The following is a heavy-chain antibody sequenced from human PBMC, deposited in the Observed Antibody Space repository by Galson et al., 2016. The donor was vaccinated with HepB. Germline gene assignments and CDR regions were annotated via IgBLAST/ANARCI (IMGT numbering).Heavy chain of an antibody. Sequence: SLRLSCAASGFTFSTYAMSWVRLAPGKGLECVSGISGSGGTTSYADSVKGRFTISRDNSKNTLFPQMNSLRAEDTAVYYCAKTLYGGNSDWGQGTLVTVSS. CDR3: AKTLYGGNSD. V-gene: IGHV3-23*01. CDR2: ISGSGGTT. J-gene: IGHJ4*02. D-gene: IGHD4-23*01. CDR1: GFTFSTYA.